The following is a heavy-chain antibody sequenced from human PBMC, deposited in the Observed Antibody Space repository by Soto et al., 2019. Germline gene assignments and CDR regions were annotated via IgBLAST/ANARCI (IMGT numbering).Heavy chain of an antibody. CDR1: GFTFSSYA. CDR2: IWYDGGNK. V-gene: IGHV3-33*01. CDR3: ARYYGMDV. Sequence: QVQLVESGGGVVQPGKSLRLSCAASGFTFSSYAMHWVRQAPGKGLEWVAVIWYDGGNKYYAESVKGRFTISRDNAKDTLYLQMSSLRVEDTGVYYCARYYGMDVWGQGTTVTVSS. J-gene: IGHJ6*02.